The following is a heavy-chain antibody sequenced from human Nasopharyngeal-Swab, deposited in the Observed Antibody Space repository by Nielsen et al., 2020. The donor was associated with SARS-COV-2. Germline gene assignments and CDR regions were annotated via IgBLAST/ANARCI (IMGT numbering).Heavy chain of an antibody. CDR2: LYYSGST. J-gene: IGHJ3*02. V-gene: IGHV4-39*01. D-gene: IGHD3-22*01. Sequence: WIRQPPGKGLEWIGSLYYSGSTYYNPSLKSRVTISVDTSKNQFSLKLSSVTAADTAVYYCARRNYYDSSDLGAFDIWGQGTMVTVSS. CDR3: ARRNYYDSSDLGAFDI.